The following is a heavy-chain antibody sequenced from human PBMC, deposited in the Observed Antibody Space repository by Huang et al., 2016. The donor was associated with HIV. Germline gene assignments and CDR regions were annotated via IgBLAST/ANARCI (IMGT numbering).Heavy chain of an antibody. CDR3: ATKTAAMDI. J-gene: IGHJ6*02. Sequence: GGSIRLSCVGSTFRFGAYWPSWVRQSPGKGLEWVDNIKQDESEKYYVDSVKDRFNISRDNAKKVLFLEMNNVRVEDTATYYCATKTAAMDIWGQGTTVTVS. V-gene: IGHV3-7*01. CDR2: IKQDESEK. CDR1: TFRFGAYW. D-gene: IGHD1-7*01.